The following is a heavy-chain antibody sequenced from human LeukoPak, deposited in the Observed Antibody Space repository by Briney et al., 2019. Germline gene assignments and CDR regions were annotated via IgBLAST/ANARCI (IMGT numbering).Heavy chain of an antibody. Sequence: ASVKVSCKASGYTFSSYTMNWVRQAPGQGLEWMGWINTNTGNPTYAQDYTGRFVFSLDTSVSTTYLQISRLKAEDTAVYYCASGPSYSGSNEYFDSWGQGTMVTVSS. CDR3: ASGPSYSGSNEYFDS. CDR1: GYTFSSYT. D-gene: IGHD1-26*01. V-gene: IGHV7-4-1*02. J-gene: IGHJ4*02. CDR2: INTNTGNP.